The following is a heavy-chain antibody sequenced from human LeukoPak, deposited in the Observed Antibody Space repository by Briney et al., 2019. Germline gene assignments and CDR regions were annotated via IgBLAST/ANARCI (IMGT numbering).Heavy chain of an antibody. J-gene: IGHJ4*02. CDR3: ARGYCTSTSCSENRYYFDS. Sequence: SETLSLTCTVSGGSITSAGYSWGWIRQPAGKGLEWIGRIYRSGSTNSNPSLKSRVTISVDTSENQFSLKLSSVTAADTAVYYCARGYCTSTSCSENRYYFDSWGQGALVTVSS. CDR2: IYRSGST. CDR1: GGSITSAGYS. D-gene: IGHD2-2*01. V-gene: IGHV4-61*02.